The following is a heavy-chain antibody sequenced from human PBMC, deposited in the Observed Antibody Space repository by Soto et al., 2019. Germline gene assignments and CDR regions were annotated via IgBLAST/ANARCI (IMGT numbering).Heavy chain of an antibody. Sequence: GGSLRLSCTASGFTFGDYAMSWFRQARGTGLEWVGFIRSKAYGGTTEYAASVKGRFTISRDDSKSIAYLQMNSLKTEDTAVYYCTRVAGSSGWIHYYYYYGMDVWGQGTTVTVSS. CDR1: GFTFGDYA. CDR3: TRVAGSSGWIHYYYYYGMDV. V-gene: IGHV3-49*03. J-gene: IGHJ6*02. CDR2: IRSKAYGGTT. D-gene: IGHD6-19*01.